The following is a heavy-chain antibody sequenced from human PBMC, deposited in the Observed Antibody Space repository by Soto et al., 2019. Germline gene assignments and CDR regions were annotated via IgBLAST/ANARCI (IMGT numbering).Heavy chain of an antibody. J-gene: IGHJ4*02. Sequence: QVHLVQSGAEVKKPGASVKISCKAAGYTFTSFPMHWVRQAPGRRLEWMGWFNAGSGYTKYSQKFQGRVTITRDTSASTAYMELSSLRSEDTAVYYCTTDSYCDFDYWGQGTLVSVSS. V-gene: IGHV1-3*01. D-gene: IGHD2-21*01. CDR1: GYTFTSFP. CDR2: FNAGSGYT. CDR3: TTDSYCDFDY.